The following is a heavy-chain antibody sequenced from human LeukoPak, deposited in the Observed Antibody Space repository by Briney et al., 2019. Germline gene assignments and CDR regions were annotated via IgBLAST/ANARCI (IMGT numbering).Heavy chain of an antibody. D-gene: IGHD3-22*01. V-gene: IGHV4-4*07. CDR3: ARDQYYYDSSGYYRFDY. J-gene: IGHJ4*02. Sequence: SETLSLTCTVSGGSISSYYWSWIRQPAGKGLEWIGRMHTSGITNYNPSLKSRVTMSGDTSKNQISLKLRSVTAADTAVYYCARDQYYYDSSGYYRFDYWGQGTLVTVSS. CDR2: MHTSGIT. CDR1: GGSISSYY.